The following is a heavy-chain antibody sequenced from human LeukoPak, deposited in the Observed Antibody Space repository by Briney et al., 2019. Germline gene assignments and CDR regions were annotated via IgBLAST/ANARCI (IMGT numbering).Heavy chain of an antibody. J-gene: IGHJ6*02. V-gene: IGHV1-46*01. D-gene: IGHD6-19*01. Sequence: ASVKVSCKASGYTFTSYYMHWVRQPPGQGLEWMGIINPSGGSTSYAQKFQGRVTMTRDTSTSTVYMELSRLRSEDTAVYYCARAVPYSSGWYGDYYYYGMDVWGQGTTVTVSS. CDR3: ARAVPYSSGWYGDYYYYGMDV. CDR2: INPSGGST. CDR1: GYTFTSYY.